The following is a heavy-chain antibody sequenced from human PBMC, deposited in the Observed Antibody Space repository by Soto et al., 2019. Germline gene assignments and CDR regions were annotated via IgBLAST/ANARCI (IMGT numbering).Heavy chain of an antibody. CDR3: VSGLRYSGMDV. CDR1: GGSFSAYY. J-gene: IGHJ6*02. V-gene: IGHV4-34*01. D-gene: IGHD2-15*01. Sequence: SETLSLTCAVNGGSFSAYYWTWIRQPPGRGLEWIGEIDHSGSTNYNPSLESRVTISIDTAKNRFSLNVTSVTAADTAVYCCVSGLRYSGMDVWGQGTTVTVSS. CDR2: IDHSGST.